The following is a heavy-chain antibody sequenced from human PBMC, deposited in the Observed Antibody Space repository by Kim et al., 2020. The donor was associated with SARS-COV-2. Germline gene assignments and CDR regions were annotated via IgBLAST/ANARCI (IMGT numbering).Heavy chain of an antibody. CDR2: TSTSKSNT. D-gene: IGHD1-20*01. CDR1: GYTFTDNG. V-gene: IGHV1-18*01. J-gene: IGHJ4*02. CDR3: ARDRSYNLDY. Sequence: ASVKVSCKATGYTFTDNGISWVRQAPGQGLEWMGWTSTSKSNTRYAQKFQGRITLTRDTSATTAYMELRSLTSDDTAFYYCARDRSYNLDYWGQGTLVTVPS.